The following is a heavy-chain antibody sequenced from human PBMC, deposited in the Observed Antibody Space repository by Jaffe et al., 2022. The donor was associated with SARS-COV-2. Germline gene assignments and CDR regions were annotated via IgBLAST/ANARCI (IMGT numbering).Heavy chain of an antibody. CDR2: IYYSGST. V-gene: IGHV4-39*01. CDR3: ARQTGEYYYDILTGRGPSVLRHGQIDY. J-gene: IGHJ4*02. D-gene: IGHD3-9*01. CDR1: GGSITNSSYY. Sequence: QLQLQESGPGLVKSSETLSLTCTVSGGSITNSSYYWGWIRQPPGKGLEWIGSIYYSGSTSYNPSLKSRVIISVDTSKNQFSLKLSSVTAADTAVYYCARQTGEYYYDILTGRGPSVLRHGQIDYWGQGTLVTVSS.